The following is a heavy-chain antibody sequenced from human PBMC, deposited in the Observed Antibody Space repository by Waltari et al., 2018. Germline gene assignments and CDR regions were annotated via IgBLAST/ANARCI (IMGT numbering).Heavy chain of an antibody. CDR1: GFTISPYS. Sequence: EAQLVESGGGLVQSGGSLRLSCGAAGFTISPYSMNWVRQAPGKGLEGVADISGERSSTYYADSVKGRFTISRDNAKNSVYLQMNSLRAEDTAVYYCAREMTTFYYYMDVWGKGTTVTVSS. CDR3: AREMTTFYYYMDV. CDR2: ISGERSST. V-gene: IGHV3-48*04. J-gene: IGHJ6*03.